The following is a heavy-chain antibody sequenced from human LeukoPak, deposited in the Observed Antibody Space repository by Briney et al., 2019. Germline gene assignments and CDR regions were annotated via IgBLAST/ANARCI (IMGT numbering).Heavy chain of an antibody. CDR3: TRSGDGGSSGYFDY. D-gene: IGHD4-23*01. CDR1: GFTFSTYG. CDR2: ILNDGTNK. J-gene: IGHJ4*02. V-gene: IGHV3-30*03. Sequence: PGGSLRLSCAASGFTFSTYGMHWVRQAPGKGLEWVAVILNDGTNKYYADAVKGRFTISRDNPKNTLDLQVNSLRPEDTAVYYCTRSGDGGSSGYFDYCGQGTLVTVSS.